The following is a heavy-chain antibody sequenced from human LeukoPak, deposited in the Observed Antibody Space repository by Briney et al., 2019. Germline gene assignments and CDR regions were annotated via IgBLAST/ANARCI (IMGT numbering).Heavy chain of an antibody. V-gene: IGHV3-30*04. CDR2: ISFDGRNK. CDR1: GFTFNTYA. D-gene: IGHD5-12*01. CDR3: ARRPLPSTLATVQLDY. J-gene: IGHJ4*02. Sequence: PGGSLRLSCAASGFTFNTYAMHWVRQAPGKGLEWVAVISFDGRNKYYTDSVEGRFTISRDNFTNTLYLQMNSLREDDTAMYYCARRPLPSTLATVQLDYWGQGTLVTVSP.